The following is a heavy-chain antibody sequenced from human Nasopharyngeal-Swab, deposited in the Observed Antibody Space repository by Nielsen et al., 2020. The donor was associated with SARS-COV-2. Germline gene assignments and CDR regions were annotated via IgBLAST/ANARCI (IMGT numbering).Heavy chain of an antibody. Sequence: ASVKVSCKVSGYTLTELSMHWVRQAPGKGLEWMGGFDPEDGETIYAQKFQGRVTMTEDTSTDTAYMELNSLRSEDTAVYYCATGAAVAGTPISYYYYYGMDVWGQGTTVTVSS. CDR1: GYTLTELS. CDR3: ATGAAVAGTPISYYYYYGMDV. CDR2: FDPEDGET. J-gene: IGHJ6*02. D-gene: IGHD6-19*01. V-gene: IGHV1-24*01.